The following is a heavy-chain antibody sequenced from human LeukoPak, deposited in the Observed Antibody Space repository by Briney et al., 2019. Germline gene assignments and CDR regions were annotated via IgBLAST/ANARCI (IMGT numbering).Heavy chain of an antibody. V-gene: IGHV3-23*01. CDR2: ISASGGGT. D-gene: IGHD5-12*01. CDR3: APLAATTDY. Sequence: PGGSLRLSCAASGFTFSSYWMSWVRQAPGKGLEWVSSISASGGGTYYADSVKGRFTISRDTSKNTLYLQMNSLRAEDTAVYYCAPLAATTDYWGQGTLVTVSS. J-gene: IGHJ4*02. CDR1: GFTFSSYW.